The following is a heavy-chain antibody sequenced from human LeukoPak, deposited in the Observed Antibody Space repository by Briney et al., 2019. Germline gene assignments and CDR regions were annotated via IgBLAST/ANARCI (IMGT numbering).Heavy chain of an antibody. CDR3: ARVTGNNWFDP. D-gene: IGHD1-20*01. V-gene: IGHV3-9*01. J-gene: IGHJ5*02. CDR1: GFTFDGYA. Sequence: GGSLRLSCAASGFTFDGYAMHWVRQAPGEGLEWVSGISWNSGSIVYADSVKGRFTISRNNAKNSLYLQMNSLRAEDTAFYYCARVTGNNWFDPWGQGTLVTVSS. CDR2: ISWNSGSI.